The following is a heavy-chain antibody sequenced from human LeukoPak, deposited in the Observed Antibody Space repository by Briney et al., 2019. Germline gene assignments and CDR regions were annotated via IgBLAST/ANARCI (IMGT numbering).Heavy chain of an antibody. CDR1: GLTFSSYS. Sequence: PGGSLRLSCAASGLTFSSYSMNWVRQAPGKGLEWVSSISSSSSYIYYADSVKGRFTISRDNAKNSLYLQMNSLRAEDTAVYYCARDYDYVWGSYRYFYFDYWGQGTLVTVSS. J-gene: IGHJ4*02. CDR2: ISSSSSYI. V-gene: IGHV3-21*01. CDR3: ARDYDYVWGSYRYFYFDY. D-gene: IGHD3-16*02.